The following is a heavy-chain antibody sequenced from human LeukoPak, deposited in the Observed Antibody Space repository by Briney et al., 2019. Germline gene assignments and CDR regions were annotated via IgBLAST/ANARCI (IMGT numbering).Heavy chain of an antibody. D-gene: IGHD2-21*02. CDR3: ARDTAFSFDY. J-gene: IGHJ4*02. V-gene: IGHV3-48*01. CDR2: ISGSSGNI. Sequence: TGGSLRLSCAASGFTFSRFSMNWVRQAPGKGLEWVSYISGSSGNIHYADSVKGRFTISRDNAKNSLYLQMNSLRAKDTAVYYCARDTAFSFDYWGQGNLVTVSS. CDR1: GFTFSRFS.